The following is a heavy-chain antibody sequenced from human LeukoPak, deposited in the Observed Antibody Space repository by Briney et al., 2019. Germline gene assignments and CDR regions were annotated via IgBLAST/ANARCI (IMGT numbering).Heavy chain of an antibody. CDR2: INPADSNT. CDR1: GYSFTNYW. D-gene: IGHD5-12*01. V-gene: IGHV5-51*01. CDR3: ARLYSGSDW. Sequence: GESLWISCKGSGYSFTNYWLGWVRQMPGKGLEWMGIINPADSNTRYSPSFQGQVTISADKSISTAYLQWSSLQASDTAMYYCARLYSGSDWWGQGTLVTVSS. J-gene: IGHJ4*02.